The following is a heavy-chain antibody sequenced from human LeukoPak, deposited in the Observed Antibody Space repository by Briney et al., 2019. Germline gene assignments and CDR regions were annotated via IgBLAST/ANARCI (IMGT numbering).Heavy chain of an antibody. Sequence: GGSLRLSCAASGFTFSSYSMNWVRQAPGKGLEWVSYISSSSSYIYYADSVKGRFTISRDNAKNSLYLQMNSLRAEDTAVYYCARAGDGYNSPTDYWGQGTLVTVSS. J-gene: IGHJ4*02. V-gene: IGHV3-21*01. CDR2: ISSSSSYI. CDR1: GFTFSSYS. D-gene: IGHD5-24*01. CDR3: ARAGDGYNSPTDY.